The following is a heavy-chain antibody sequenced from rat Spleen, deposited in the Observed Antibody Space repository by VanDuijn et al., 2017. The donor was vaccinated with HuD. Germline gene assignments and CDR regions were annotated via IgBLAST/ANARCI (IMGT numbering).Heavy chain of an antibody. CDR1: GITFSNYA. Sequence: EVQLVESGGGLVQPGGTLKLSCAASGITFSNYAMAWVRQAPTKGLEWVATINFDGSSTYYRDSVRGRFSISSDNARSTLYLQMDSLGSGDTATYYCTTGITLVWGRGVMVTVSS. CDR2: INFDGSST. D-gene: IGHD1-2*01. V-gene: IGHV5-29*01. CDR3: TTGITLV. J-gene: IGHJ2*01.